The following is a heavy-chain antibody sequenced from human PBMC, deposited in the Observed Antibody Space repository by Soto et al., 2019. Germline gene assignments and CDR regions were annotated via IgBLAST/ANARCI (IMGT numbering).Heavy chain of an antibody. CDR1: GYTFTNYI. Sequence: ASVKVSCKASGYTFTNYIITWVRQTPGQGREWMGWISPYNGNTNYARKFRGRVTLTTDTSTSTAYMELRTLRSDDAAIYYCARYCAGNACYSRHYYTMDVWGQGTTVTVSS. J-gene: IGHJ6*02. V-gene: IGHV1-18*01. D-gene: IGHD2-15*01. CDR2: ISPYNGNT. CDR3: ARYCAGNACYSRHYYTMDV.